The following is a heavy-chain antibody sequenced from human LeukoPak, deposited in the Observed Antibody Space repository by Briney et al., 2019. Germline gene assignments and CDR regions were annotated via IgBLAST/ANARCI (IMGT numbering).Heavy chain of an antibody. V-gene: IGHV3-23*01. Sequence: PGGSLRLSCAASGFTFSSYAMSWVRQAPGKGLEWASAISGSGGSTYYADSVKGRFTISRDNSKNTLYLQMNSLRAEDTAVYYCAKPMGPADFWSGHYAHYYFDYWGQGTLVTVSS. CDR3: AKPMGPADFWSGHYAHYYFDY. CDR1: GFTFSSYA. CDR2: ISGSGGST. D-gene: IGHD3-3*01. J-gene: IGHJ4*02.